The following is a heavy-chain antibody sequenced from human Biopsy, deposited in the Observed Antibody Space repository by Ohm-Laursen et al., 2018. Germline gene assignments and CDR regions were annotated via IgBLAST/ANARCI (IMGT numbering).Heavy chain of an antibody. CDR2: IWYDGTNE. CDR1: GFPFTGFN. Sequence: SLRLSCAASGFPFTGFNMHWVRQAPGKGLEWISLIWYDGTNEDYADSVKGRFTISRDNSKNTLYLQINTLTLEDTAFYYCARGLSSGWYGYFDVWGRGTLVTVSS. V-gene: IGHV3-33*04. J-gene: IGHJ2*01. D-gene: IGHD6-19*01. CDR3: ARGLSSGWYGYFDV.